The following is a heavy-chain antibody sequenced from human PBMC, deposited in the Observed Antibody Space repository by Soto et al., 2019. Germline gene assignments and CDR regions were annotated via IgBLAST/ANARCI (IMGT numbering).Heavy chain of an antibody. V-gene: IGHV5-51*01. Sequence: PGESLKISCKGSGYSFTSYWIGWVRQMPGKGLELMGIIYPGDSDTRYSPSFQGQVTISADKSISTAYLQWSSLKASDTAMYYCARTAAAGKYYYGMDVWGQRTTVTVSS. CDR3: ARTAAAGKYYYGMDV. CDR2: IYPGDSDT. J-gene: IGHJ6*02. CDR1: GYSFTSYW. D-gene: IGHD6-13*01.